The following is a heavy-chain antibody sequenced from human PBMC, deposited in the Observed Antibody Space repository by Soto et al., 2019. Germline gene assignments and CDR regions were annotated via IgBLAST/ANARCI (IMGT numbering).Heavy chain of an antibody. D-gene: IGHD2-15*01. CDR2: ISAKNGNT. Sequence: QVQLVQSGAEVKKPGASVKVSCRTSGYSFSNYAISWVRQAPGQGLEWMGWISAKNGNTNYAQKFQGRGTMTTDTSTTTAHMELRSLRSDDTAVYYCAVDCGGGTCYTGYWGQGTLVSVSS. V-gene: IGHV1-18*01. J-gene: IGHJ4*02. CDR3: AVDCGGGTCYTGY. CDR1: GYSFSNYA.